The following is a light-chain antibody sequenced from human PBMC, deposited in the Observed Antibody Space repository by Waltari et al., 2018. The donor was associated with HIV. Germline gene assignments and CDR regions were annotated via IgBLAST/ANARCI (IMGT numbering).Light chain of an antibody. V-gene: IGLV2-14*01. CDR1: SRDVGGNNY. CDR2: EVS. CDR3: SSYTRSSTL. J-gene: IGLJ2*01. Sequence: QSALTQPASVSGSPGQSITISCPGPSRDVGGNNYVSWYQYHPGKAPKLMIYEVSNRPSGVSNRFSGSKSGNTASLTISGLQAEDEGDYYCSSYTRSSTLFGGGTKLTVL.